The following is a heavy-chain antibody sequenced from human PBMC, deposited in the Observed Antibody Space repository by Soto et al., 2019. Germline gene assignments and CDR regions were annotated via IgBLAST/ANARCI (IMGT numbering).Heavy chain of an antibody. V-gene: IGHV3-33*01. J-gene: IGHJ2*01. CDR3: AIVFFFFQAEDGIRDYLPVSAVLLNRSSDL. CDR2: IWYDGSNK. D-gene: IGHD3-9*01. Sequence: KGLEWVAVIWYDGSNKYYADSGKSRFTIARDNSKNTLYLQMNSLRAEDTAVYYCAIVFFFFQAEDGIRDYLPVSAVLLNRSSDL.